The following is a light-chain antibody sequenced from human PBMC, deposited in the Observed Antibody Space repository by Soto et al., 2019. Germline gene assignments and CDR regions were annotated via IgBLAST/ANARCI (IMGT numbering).Light chain of an antibody. J-gene: IGKJ5*01. CDR3: QQRSNWLIT. CDR2: GAS. CDR1: QTVSITY. Sequence: VLTQSPGTLSLSPGESATLSCRASQTVSITYLTWYQQKPGQAHRLLIFGASKRATGIQARFSGSGSGTDFTLTISSLEPEDFAVYYCQQRSNWLITFGQGTRLEIK. V-gene: IGKV3D-20*02.